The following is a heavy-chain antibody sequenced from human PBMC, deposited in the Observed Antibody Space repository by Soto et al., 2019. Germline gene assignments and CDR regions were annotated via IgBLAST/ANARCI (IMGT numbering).Heavy chain of an antibody. D-gene: IGHD6-6*01. CDR3: ARDLVAVSGGVYSSSSGGYFFDF. CDR1: GFTFSDYY. J-gene: IGHJ4*02. V-gene: IGHV3-11*01. Sequence: QVQLVESGGGLVKPGGSLRLSCAASGFTFSDYYMSWIRQAPGKGLEWVSYISNSGRTLYYADSMKGRFTISRDNAKKSLYLQMNSLRREDTAVYYCARDLVAVSGGVYSSSSGGYFFDFWGQGTLVTVSS. CDR2: ISNSGRTL.